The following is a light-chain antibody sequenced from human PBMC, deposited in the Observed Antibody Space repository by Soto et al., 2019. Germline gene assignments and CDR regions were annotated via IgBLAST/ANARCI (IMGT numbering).Light chain of an antibody. CDR2: GAF. V-gene: IGKV3-20*01. CDR3: QQYGTSPET. J-gene: IGKJ1*01. Sequence: EIVLTQSPGTLSLSPGERATLSCRASQSVSSNYLAWYQQKPGQAPRLLIYGAFSRATGMPDRFSGGGSGTDFTLTISRLEPEDFEVYYCQQYGTSPETFGQGTKVDIK. CDR1: QSVSSNY.